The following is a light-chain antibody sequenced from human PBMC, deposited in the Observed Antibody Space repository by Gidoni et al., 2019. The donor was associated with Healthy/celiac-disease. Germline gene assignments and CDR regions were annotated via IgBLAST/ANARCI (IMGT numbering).Light chain of an antibody. V-gene: IGLV2-23*02. CDR2: EVS. Sequence: QSALTQPASVSGSPGQSITISCTGTSSDVGSYNLVSWYQQHPGKAPKLMIYEVSKRPSGVSNRFSGSKSGNTASLTISGLQAEDEADYYCFSYAGSSTSVVGGGTKLTVL. J-gene: IGLJ3*02. CDR3: FSYAGSSTSV. CDR1: SSDVGSYNL.